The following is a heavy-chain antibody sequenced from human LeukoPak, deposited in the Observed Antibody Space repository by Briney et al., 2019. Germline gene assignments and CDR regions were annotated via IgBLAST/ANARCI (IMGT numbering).Heavy chain of an antibody. V-gene: IGHV3-33*01. CDR2: IWYHGTKK. CDR1: GFTFSSYG. CDR3: AREWGYCSSTSCLTELLNDAFDI. Sequence: GRSLSLSCAASGFTFSSYGMHWVRQAPGKGLEWVAVIWYHGTKKNYVDSVKGRFTVSRDNSKNTLYLEMNSLRVEDTAVYYCAREWGYCSSTSCLTELLNDAFDIWGQGTMVTVSS. D-gene: IGHD2-2*01. J-gene: IGHJ3*02.